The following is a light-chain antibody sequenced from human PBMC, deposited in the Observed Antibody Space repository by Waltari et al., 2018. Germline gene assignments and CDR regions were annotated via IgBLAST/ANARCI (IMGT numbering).Light chain of an antibody. Sequence: DIQMTQSPSSLSASVGARITITCRASQSISSYLNWYQQKPGNAPKLLIYDASNLQTGVPSRFSGSGSGTEFTLTISSLQPEDFATYYCQQSYSTPPITFGPGTKVEVK. V-gene: IGKV1-39*01. CDR1: QSISSY. J-gene: IGKJ3*01. CDR3: QQSYSTPPIT. CDR2: DAS.